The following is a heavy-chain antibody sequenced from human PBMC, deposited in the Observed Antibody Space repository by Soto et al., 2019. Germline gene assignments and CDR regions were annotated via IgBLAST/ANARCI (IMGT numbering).Heavy chain of an antibody. V-gene: IGHV4-61*01. D-gene: IGHD3-16*01. CDR3: ARTLVGRYVPYFDS. J-gene: IGHJ4*02. Sequence: SETLSLTCIVSGGSVSSNIYHWSWIRQPPGKGLEWIGNIYYTGSTNYNPSLKSRVSISIAMSKNQFSLEVNSVTAADTAVYYCARTLVGRYVPYFDSWGQGTLVTVSS. CDR1: GGSVSSNIYH. CDR2: IYYTGST.